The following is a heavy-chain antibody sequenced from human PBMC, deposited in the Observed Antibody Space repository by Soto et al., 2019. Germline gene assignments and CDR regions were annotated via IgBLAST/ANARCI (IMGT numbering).Heavy chain of an antibody. V-gene: IGHV1-69*13. CDR1: RGTLSSYT. D-gene: IGHD3-22*01. J-gene: IGHJ5*01. CDR3: AKDLYATYYYHTRTHIFDS. Sequence: SVEATCKASRGTLSSYTLSWLRQAPGQGLEWMGGIIPIFGTADYAQKFQGRLTITADESTSTAYMELSSLRAEDTAVYSCAKDLYATYYYHTRTHIFDSWGHGTLVTVSS. CDR2: IIPIFGTA.